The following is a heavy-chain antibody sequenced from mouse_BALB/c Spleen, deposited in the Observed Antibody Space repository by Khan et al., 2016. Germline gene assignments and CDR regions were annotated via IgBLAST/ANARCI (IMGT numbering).Heavy chain of an antibody. CDR3: AEVYYGSNWFAY. CDR1: GYTFTNYG. D-gene: IGHD1-1*01. Sequence: QIQLVQSGPELKKPGETVKISCKAAGYTFTNYGMNWVKQAPGKGLKWMGWINTNTGEPTYAEEFKGHFVFSLETSASTAYLHINNLKNEDTATXSCAEVYYGSNWFAYWGQGTLVTVSA. CDR2: INTNTGEP. J-gene: IGHJ3*01. V-gene: IGHV9-3*02.